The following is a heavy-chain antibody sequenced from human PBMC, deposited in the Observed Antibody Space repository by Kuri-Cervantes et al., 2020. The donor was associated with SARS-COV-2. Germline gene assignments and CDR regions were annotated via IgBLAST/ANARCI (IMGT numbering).Heavy chain of an antibody. V-gene: IGHV4-61*10. J-gene: IGHJ6*03. CDR1: GGSISSGSYY. CDR3: AMNQRGMVRGVRPTGYYYMDV. Sequence: GSLRLSCTVSGGSISSGSYYWSWIRQPAGKGLEWIGYIYTSGSTNYNPSLKSRVTISVDTSKNQFSLKLSSVTAADTAVYYCAMNQRGMVRGVRPTGYYYMDVWGKGTTVTIS. D-gene: IGHD3-10*01. CDR2: IYTSGST.